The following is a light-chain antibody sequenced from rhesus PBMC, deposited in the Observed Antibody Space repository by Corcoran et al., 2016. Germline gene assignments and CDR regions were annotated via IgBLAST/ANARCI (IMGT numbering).Light chain of an antibody. V-gene: IGKV1-44*01. Sequence: DIQMTQSPSSLSASVGDRVTITCRASQTISSYLAWYQQKPGKVPKLLIYAASSLESGVPSRFSGSGSVTEFTLTISSLQPEDFATYYCQQHNSHPPTFGQGTKVEIK. J-gene: IGKJ1*01. CDR2: AAS. CDR3: QQHNSHPPT. CDR1: QTISSY.